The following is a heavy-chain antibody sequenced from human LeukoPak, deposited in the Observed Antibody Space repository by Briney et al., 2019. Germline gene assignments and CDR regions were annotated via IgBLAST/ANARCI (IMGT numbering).Heavy chain of an antibody. CDR1: GYSISSGYY. J-gene: IGHJ4*02. D-gene: IGHD2-15*01. CDR3: ATKDVAAAGTPFDY. Sequence: SETLSLTCTVSGYSISSGYYWGWIRQPPGKGLEGIGSIYHSGTTYYNPSLKSRVTISVDTSENQFSLKLSSVTAADTAVYYCATKDVAAAGTPFDYWGQGILVTVSS. V-gene: IGHV4-38-2*02. CDR2: IYHSGTT.